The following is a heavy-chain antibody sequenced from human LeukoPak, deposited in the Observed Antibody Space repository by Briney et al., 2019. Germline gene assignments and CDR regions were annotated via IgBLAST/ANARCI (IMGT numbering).Heavy chain of an antibody. V-gene: IGHV3-7*01. CDR3: AREAQYYYDSSGYYGDAFDI. Sequence: GGSLRLSCAASGFTFDDYGMSWVRQGPGKGLEWVANIKQDGSEKYYVDSVKGRFTISRDNAKNSLYLQMNSLRAEDTAVYYCAREAQYYYDSSGYYGDAFDIWGQGTMVTVSS. CDR2: IKQDGSEK. D-gene: IGHD3-22*01. J-gene: IGHJ3*02. CDR1: GFTFDDYG.